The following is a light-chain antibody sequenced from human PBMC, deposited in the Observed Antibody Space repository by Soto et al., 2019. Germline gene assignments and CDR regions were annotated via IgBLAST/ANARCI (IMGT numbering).Light chain of an antibody. CDR1: QSVSSY. V-gene: IGKV3-11*01. Sequence: EIVLTQSPATLSLSPGERATLSCRASQSVSSYLAWYQQKPGQAPRLLIYDASHRATGIPARFSVSVSGTDFTLPISVREPESIAVYYCHHLSNWSLTFCGGTKVETK. CDR3: HHLSNWSLT. CDR2: DAS. J-gene: IGKJ4*01.